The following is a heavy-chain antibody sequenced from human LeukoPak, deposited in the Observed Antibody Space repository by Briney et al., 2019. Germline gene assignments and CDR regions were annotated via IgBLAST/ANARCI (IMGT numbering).Heavy chain of an antibody. J-gene: IGHJ3*02. Sequence: GGSLRLSCAASGFTFSSYSMNWVRQAPGKGLEWVSSISSSSSYIYYADSVKGRFTISRDNAKNSLYLQMNSLRAEGTAVYYCARDRSKLLWFGELLSDAFDIWGQGTMVTVSS. V-gene: IGHV3-21*01. D-gene: IGHD3-10*01. CDR2: ISSSSSYI. CDR1: GFTFSSYS. CDR3: ARDRSKLLWFGELLSDAFDI.